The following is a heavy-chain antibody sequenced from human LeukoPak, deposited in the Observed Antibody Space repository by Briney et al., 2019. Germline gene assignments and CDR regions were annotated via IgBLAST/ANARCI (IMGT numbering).Heavy chain of an antibody. J-gene: IGHJ3*02. V-gene: IGHV3-23*01. D-gene: IGHD3-10*01. CDR1: GFTFSSYA. CDR3: AKDQGLLLWFGELHDDAFDI. Sequence: GGSLRLSCAASGFTFSSYAMRWVRQAPGKGLEWVSAISCSGGSTYYADSVKGRFTISRDNSKNTLYLQMNSLRAEDTAVYYCAKDQGLLLWFGELHDDAFDIWGQGTMVTVSS. CDR2: ISCSGGST.